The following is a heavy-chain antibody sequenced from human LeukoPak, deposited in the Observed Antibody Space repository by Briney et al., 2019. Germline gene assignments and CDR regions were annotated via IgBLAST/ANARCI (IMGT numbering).Heavy chain of an antibody. D-gene: IGHD3-10*01. CDR3: ARSELLWFGGVNSGFDY. CDR1: GGSFRSYY. V-gene: IGHV4-59*01. CDR2: IYYSGST. Sequence: PSETLSLTCTVSGGSFRSYYWSWIRQPPGKGLEWIGYIYYSGSTNYNPSLKSRVTISLDTSKNQFSLKLSSVTAADTAVYYCARSELLWFGGVNSGFDYWGQGTLVTVSS. J-gene: IGHJ4*02.